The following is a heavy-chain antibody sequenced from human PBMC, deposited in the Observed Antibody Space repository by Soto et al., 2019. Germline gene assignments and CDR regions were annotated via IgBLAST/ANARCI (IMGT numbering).Heavy chain of an antibody. CDR3: AGGWGYTAMVYYYSGMDV. CDR2: ISAYNGNT. V-gene: IGHV1-18*01. CDR1: GYTFTSYG. D-gene: IGHD5-18*01. J-gene: IGHJ6*01. Sequence: QVQLVQSGAEVKKPGASVKVSCKASGYTFTSYGISWVRQAPGQGLEWLGWISAYNGNTNYAQKLQGRVTMTTGTCSSTAYMELRSLRSDDTALYYCAGGWGYTAMVYYYSGMDVWGQGTTVTVPS.